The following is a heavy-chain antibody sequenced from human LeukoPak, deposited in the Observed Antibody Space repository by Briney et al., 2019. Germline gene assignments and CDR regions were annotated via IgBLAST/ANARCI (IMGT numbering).Heavy chain of an antibody. V-gene: IGHV3-7*05. CDR3: ARATTLFGVDKYFHY. CDR2: IKQDGSEK. J-gene: IGHJ4*02. CDR1: GFTFSSYW. D-gene: IGHD3-3*01. Sequence: PGGSLRLSCAASGFTFSSYWMSWVRQAPPGKGLEWVANIKQDGSEKYYVDSVKGRFTISRDNAKNSLYLQMNSLRAEDTAVYYCARATTLFGVDKYFHYWGQGTPVTVSS.